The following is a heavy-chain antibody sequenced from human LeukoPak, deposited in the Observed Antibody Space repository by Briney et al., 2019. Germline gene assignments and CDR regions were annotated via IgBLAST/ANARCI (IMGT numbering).Heavy chain of an antibody. D-gene: IGHD5-12*01. CDR2: IWSDGSNK. CDR1: GFXVSSNY. Sequence: GGSLRLSCAASGFXVSSNYMSWVRQAPGKGLEWVATIWSDGSNKYYADSVKGRFTISRDNSKNTLYLQMNSLRAEDTAAYYCARGGKSAFYYGKDVWGQGTTVTVSS. J-gene: IGHJ6*02. V-gene: IGHV3-33*08. CDR3: ARGGKSAFYYGKDV.